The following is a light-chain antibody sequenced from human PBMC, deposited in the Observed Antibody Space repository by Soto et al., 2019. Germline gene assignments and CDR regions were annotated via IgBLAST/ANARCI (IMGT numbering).Light chain of an antibody. CDR1: QSISSTY. CDR2: GAS. CDR3: QQYGSSPRT. Sequence: EIVLTQSPCTLSLSPGERATLSCRASQSISSTYLAWYQQKPGQAPRLLIYGASSRATGIPDRFSGSGSGTDFTLTISRLEPEDFAVYYCQQYGSSPRTFGRGTKLEI. J-gene: IGKJ2*01. V-gene: IGKV3-20*01.